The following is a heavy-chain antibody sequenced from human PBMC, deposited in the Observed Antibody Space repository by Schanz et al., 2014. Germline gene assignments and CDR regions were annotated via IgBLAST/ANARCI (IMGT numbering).Heavy chain of an antibody. CDR3: TRMSLRRGDYGGLDV. D-gene: IGHD3-10*01. CDR1: GVSISSFY. J-gene: IGHJ6*02. Sequence: QVQLQESGPGLVRPSETLSLTCTVSGVSISSFYWSWIRQSPGQGLEYFGYIYGGGSTSYNPSFKSRVSMTFDTSRNAFSRKPSSVTAADTAVYYCTRMSLRRGDYGGLDVWGQGTTVTVSS. V-gene: IGHV4-59*08. CDR2: IYGGGST.